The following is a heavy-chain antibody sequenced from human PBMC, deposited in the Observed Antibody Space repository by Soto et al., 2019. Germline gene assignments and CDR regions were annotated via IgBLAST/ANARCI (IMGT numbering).Heavy chain of an antibody. D-gene: IGHD3-22*01. J-gene: IGHJ4*02. Sequence: QVQLQESGPGLVKPSETLSLTCTVSGGSVSSGSYYWSWIRQPPGKGLEWIGYIYYSGSTNYNPSLKSRVTISVDTSKNQFSLKLNSVTAADTAVYYCARWNYDSSGRRFDYWGQGTLVTVSS. CDR1: GGSVSSGSYY. CDR2: IYYSGST. CDR3: ARWNYDSSGRRFDY. V-gene: IGHV4-61*01.